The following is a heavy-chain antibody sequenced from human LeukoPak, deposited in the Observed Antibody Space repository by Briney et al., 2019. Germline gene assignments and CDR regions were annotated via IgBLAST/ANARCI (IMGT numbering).Heavy chain of an antibody. CDR2: IYTSGST. Sequence: PSETLSLTCTVSGGSISSYYWGWIRQPAGKGLGWIGRIYTSGSTNYNPSLKSRVTMSVDTSKNQFSLKLSSVTAADTAVYYCARDLLEPADGSYYYYMDVWGKGTTVTVSS. V-gene: IGHV4-4*07. D-gene: IGHD1-1*01. CDR1: GGSISSYY. CDR3: ARDLLEPADGSYYYYMDV. J-gene: IGHJ6*03.